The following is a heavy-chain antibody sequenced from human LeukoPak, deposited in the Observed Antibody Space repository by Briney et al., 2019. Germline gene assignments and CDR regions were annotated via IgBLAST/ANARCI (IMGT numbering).Heavy chain of an antibody. V-gene: IGHV1-2*02. CDR1: GYTFTGYY. CDR2: INPSSGGT. Sequence: ASVKVSCKASGYTFTGYYMHWLRQAPGQGLAWMGWINPSSGGTNYAQKFQGRVTMTRDTSISTAYMERSRLRSDDAAVYYCARGIDCSSTSCYYDYWGQGTLVTVSS. D-gene: IGHD2-2*01. J-gene: IGHJ4*02. CDR3: ARGIDCSSTSCYYDY.